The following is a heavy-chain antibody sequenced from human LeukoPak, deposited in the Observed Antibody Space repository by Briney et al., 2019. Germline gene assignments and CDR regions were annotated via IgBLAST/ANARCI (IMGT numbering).Heavy chain of an antibody. CDR2: IRNDGSNE. Sequence: GGSLRLSCAASGFTFSDYGMHWVRQAPGKGLEWVAFIRNDGSNEYYPDSVKGRFTISRDNSRNTLYLQMNSLRAEDTAVYYCAKGGSHSHNWFDPWGQGTLVTVSS. D-gene: IGHD2-15*01. CDR1: GFTFSDYG. V-gene: IGHV3-30*02. J-gene: IGHJ5*02. CDR3: AKGGSHSHNWFDP.